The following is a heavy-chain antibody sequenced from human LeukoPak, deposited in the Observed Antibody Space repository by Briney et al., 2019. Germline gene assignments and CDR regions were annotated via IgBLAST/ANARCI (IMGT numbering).Heavy chain of an antibody. D-gene: IGHD3-10*01. J-gene: IGHJ4*02. Sequence: GGSLRLSCAASGFTVSSNYMSWVRQAPGKGLEWVSVIYSGGSTYYADSVKGRFTISRDNCKNTLYLQMNSLRAEDTAVYYCARDRPFYGSGSYFDYWGQGTLVTVSS. CDR3: ARDRPFYGSGSYFDY. CDR1: GFTVSSNY. CDR2: IYSGGST. V-gene: IGHV3-66*01.